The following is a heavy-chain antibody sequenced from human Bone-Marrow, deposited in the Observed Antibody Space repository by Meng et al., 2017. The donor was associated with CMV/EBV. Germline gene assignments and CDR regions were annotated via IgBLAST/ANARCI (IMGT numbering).Heavy chain of an antibody. J-gene: IGHJ4*02. V-gene: IGHV6-1*01. CDR2: TYSRSTWYF. CDR3: TSETNDWRFDY. Sequence: SGDSVSSICAAWHWIRQSPSRGLALLGRTYSRSTWYFNYAESVTSRITINPDTSKNHVSLQLNSVTPEDTAVYYFTSETNDWRFDYWGQGILVTVSS. CDR1: GDSVSSICAA. D-gene: IGHD2-8*01.